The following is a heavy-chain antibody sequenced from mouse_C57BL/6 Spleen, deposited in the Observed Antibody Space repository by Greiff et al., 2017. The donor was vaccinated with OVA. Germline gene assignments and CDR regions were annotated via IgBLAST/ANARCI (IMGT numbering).Heavy chain of an antibody. CDR3: ARDVNSFAY. Sequence: QVQLKESGAELMKPGASVKLSCKASGYTFTGYWIEWVKQRPGHGLEWIGEILPGSGSTNYNEKFKGKATFTADKSSNTAYMQLSSLTADDSANYYCARDVNSFAYWGQGTLVTVSA. CDR2: ILPGSGST. CDR1: GYTFTGYW. J-gene: IGHJ3*01. D-gene: IGHD2-1*01. V-gene: IGHV1-9*01.